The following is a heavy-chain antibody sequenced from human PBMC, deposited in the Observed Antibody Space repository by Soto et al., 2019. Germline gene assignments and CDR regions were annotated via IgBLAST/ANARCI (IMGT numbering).Heavy chain of an antibody. D-gene: IGHD4-17*01. CDR2: IIPILGIA. J-gene: IGHJ3*02. V-gene: IGHV1-69*02. CDR1: GGTFSSYT. CDR3: ARDRTVSPQTKAFDI. Sequence: QVQLVQSGAEVKKPGSSVKVSCKASGGTFSSYTISWVRQAPGQGLEWMGRIIPILGIANYAQKFQGRGTITADKATSTAYMELSSLRSEETSVYYCARDRTVSPQTKAFDIWGQGTMVTVSS.